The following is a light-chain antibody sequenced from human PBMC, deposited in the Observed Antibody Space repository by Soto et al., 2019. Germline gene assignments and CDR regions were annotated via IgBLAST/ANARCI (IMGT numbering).Light chain of an antibody. CDR2: GAS. Sequence: EIVLTQSPATLSVSPGERATLSCRASQSVDSNLAWYPQKPGQAPRLLIYGASTRATGIPARFSGSGSGTEFTLPISSLQSEDFAVYYCQQYDSWTFYTFGQGTKLEIK. V-gene: IGKV3-15*01. CDR3: QQYDSWTFYT. J-gene: IGKJ2*01. CDR1: QSVDSN.